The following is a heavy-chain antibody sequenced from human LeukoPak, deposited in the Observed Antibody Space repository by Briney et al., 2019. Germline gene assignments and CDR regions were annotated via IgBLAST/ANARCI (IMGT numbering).Heavy chain of an antibody. V-gene: IGHV4-4*07. Sequence: SETLSLTCTVSGDSISTYYWSWIRQPAGKGLEWIGRIFTSGSTNYNPSLKSRVTMSLDTSKNQFSLKLSSVTAADTAVYYCAREALPGNWFDPWGQGALVTVSS. CDR2: IFTSGST. CDR3: AREALPGNWFDP. CDR1: GDSISTYY. J-gene: IGHJ5*02.